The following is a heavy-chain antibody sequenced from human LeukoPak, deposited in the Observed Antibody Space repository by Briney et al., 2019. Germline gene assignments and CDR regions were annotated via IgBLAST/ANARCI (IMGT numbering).Heavy chain of an antibody. D-gene: IGHD6-13*01. J-gene: IGHJ3*02. Sequence: SETLSLTCVVSGGSISSYNWWSWVRQPPGKGLEWIGEIYHSGSTNYNPSLKSRVTISVDTSKNQFSLKLSSVTAADTAVYYCARPRIAASFDAFDIWGQGTMVTVSS. CDR2: IYHSGST. V-gene: IGHV4-4*02. CDR1: GGSISSYNW. CDR3: ARPRIAASFDAFDI.